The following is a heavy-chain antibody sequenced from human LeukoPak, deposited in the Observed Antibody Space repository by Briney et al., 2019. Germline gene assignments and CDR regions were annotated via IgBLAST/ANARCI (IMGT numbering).Heavy chain of an antibody. D-gene: IGHD3-22*01. CDR1: GESSFSSYY. J-gene: IGHJ4*02. Sequence: SETLSLTCAVYGESSFSSYYWSWIRQTPRGALEWIGEINHSGYTNYNPSLTSRVTLSIDTSKNQFSLRLNSATAADPAVYYCSRQVVGNDYWGQGTLVTVSS. CDR3: SRQVVGNDY. CDR2: INHSGYT. V-gene: IGHV4-34*01.